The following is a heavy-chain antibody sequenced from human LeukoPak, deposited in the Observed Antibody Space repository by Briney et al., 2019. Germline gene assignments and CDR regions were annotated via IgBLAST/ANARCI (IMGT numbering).Heavy chain of an antibody. V-gene: IGHV3-7*03. CDR2: IKQDGSEK. D-gene: IGHD3-22*01. CDR1: GFTFSSYW. J-gene: IGHJ4*02. Sequence: GGSLRLSCAASGFTFSSYWMSWVRQAPGKGLEWVANIKQDGSEKYYVDSVKGRFTISRDNAKNSLYLQMNSLRAEDTAVYYCARDPYYYDSSGYSPWGQGTLVTVSS. CDR3: ARDPYYYDSSGYSP.